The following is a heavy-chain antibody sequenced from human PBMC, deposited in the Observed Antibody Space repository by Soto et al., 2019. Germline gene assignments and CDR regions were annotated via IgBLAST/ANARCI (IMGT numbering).Heavy chain of an antibody. J-gene: IGHJ5*02. CDR3: ARVYAYYYDSSGYYYLYNWFDP. CDR2: INHSGST. D-gene: IGHD3-22*01. CDR1: GGSFSGYY. V-gene: IGHV4-34*01. Sequence: SETLSLTCAVYGGSFSGYYWSWIRQPPGKGLEWIGEINHSGSTNYNPSLKSRVTISVDTSKNQFSLKLSSATAADTAVYYCARVYAYYYDSSGYYYLYNWFDPWGQGTLVTVSS.